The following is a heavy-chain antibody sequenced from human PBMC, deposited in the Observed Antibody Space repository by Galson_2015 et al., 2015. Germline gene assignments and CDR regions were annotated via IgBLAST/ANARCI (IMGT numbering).Heavy chain of an antibody. CDR2: IIPIFGTA. V-gene: IGHV1-69*06. D-gene: IGHD3-16*02. CDR3: ARELGLNDYVWGSYRPGAFDI. Sequence: SVKVSCKASGGTFSSYAISWGRQAPGQGLEWMGGIIPIFGTANYAQKFQGRATITADKSTSTAYMELSSLRSEDTAVYYCARELGLNDYVWGSYRPGAFDIWGQGTMVTVSS. CDR1: GGTFSSYA. J-gene: IGHJ3*02.